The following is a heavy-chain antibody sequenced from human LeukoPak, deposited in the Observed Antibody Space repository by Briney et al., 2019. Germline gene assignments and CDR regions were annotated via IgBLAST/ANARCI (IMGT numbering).Heavy chain of an antibody. J-gene: IGHJ4*02. D-gene: IGHD4-17*01. CDR2: INPNSGAT. CDR3: ARGADYGDPYYFDF. CDR1: GYTFTGYY. V-gene: IGHV1-2*06. Sequence: GASVKVSCKASGYTFTGYYMHWVRQAPGQGLEWMGRINPNSGATNYAQDFQGRVIMTRDTSINTAYMELSRLTSDDTTVYYCARGADYGDPYYFDFWGQGTLVTVSS.